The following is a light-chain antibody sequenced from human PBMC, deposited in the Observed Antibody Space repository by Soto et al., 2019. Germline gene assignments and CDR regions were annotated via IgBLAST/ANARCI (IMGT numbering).Light chain of an antibody. V-gene: IGLV2-11*01. CDR1: SSDVGGYNY. J-gene: IGLJ3*02. CDR3: CSYAGSYTKV. CDR2: DVS. Sequence: QSALTQPRSVSGSPGQSVTISCTGTSSDVGGYNYVSWYQQHPGEAPKLMIYDVSKRPSGVPDRFSGSKSGNTASLTISGLQAEDEADSYCCSYAGSYTKVFGGGTKVTVL.